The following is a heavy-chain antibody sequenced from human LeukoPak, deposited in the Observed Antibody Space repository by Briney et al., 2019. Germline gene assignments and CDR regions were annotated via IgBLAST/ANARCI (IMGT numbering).Heavy chain of an antibody. CDR3: ARDRPTGASRVFVVQ. D-gene: IGHD2-15*01. J-gene: IGHJ4*02. V-gene: IGHV3-21*01. Sequence: GGSLRLSRTASGFTFSNHAMTWVRQAPGKGLEWVSSMSSGGTYIYYADSVRGRFTISRDNAKNSLYLVTNSLRAEDTATYYCARDRPTGASRVFVVQWGQGTLVTVSS. CDR2: MSSGGTYI. CDR1: GFTFSNHA.